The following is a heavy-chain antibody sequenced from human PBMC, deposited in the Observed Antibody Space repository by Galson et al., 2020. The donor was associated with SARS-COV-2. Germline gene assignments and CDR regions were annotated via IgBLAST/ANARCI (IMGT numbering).Heavy chain of an antibody. CDR2: INTGNGNT. CDR1: GYILTSYA. CDR3: ARGGYGHYDY. Sequence: ASVKVSCKASGYILTSYAIHWVRLDPGQRLEWMGWINTGNGNTKYSEKFRDRITFTRDTSASTASMELSSLRSEDTAVYYCARGGYGHYDYWGQGALVTVSS. J-gene: IGHJ4*02. D-gene: IGHD5-12*01. V-gene: IGHV1-3*04.